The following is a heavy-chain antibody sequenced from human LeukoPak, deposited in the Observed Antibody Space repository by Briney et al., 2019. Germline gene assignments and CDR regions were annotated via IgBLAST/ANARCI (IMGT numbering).Heavy chain of an antibody. J-gene: IGHJ3*02. Sequence: ASVKVSCKASGGTFSSYAINWVRQATGQGLEWMGWMNPNSGNTGYAQKFQGRVTMTRNTSISTAYMELSSLRSEDTAVYYCARWDSLLQAFDIWGQGTMVTVSS. CDR1: GGTFSSYA. CDR3: ARWDSLLQAFDI. CDR2: MNPNSGNT. D-gene: IGHD5-24*01. V-gene: IGHV1-8*02.